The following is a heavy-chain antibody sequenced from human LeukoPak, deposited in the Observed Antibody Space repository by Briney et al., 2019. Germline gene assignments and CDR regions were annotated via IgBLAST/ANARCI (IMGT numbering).Heavy chain of an antibody. CDR3: AKGGSGWLFDN. Sequence: GGSLRLSCAASGFTFSSYAMSWVRQAPGKGLEWVSGISGSGGSTYHADSVKGRFSISRDNSKNTLFLQMNSLRADDTAVYYCAKGGSGWLFDNWGQGALVTVSS. V-gene: IGHV3-23*01. J-gene: IGHJ4*02. CDR2: ISGSGGST. CDR1: GFTFSSYA. D-gene: IGHD6-19*01.